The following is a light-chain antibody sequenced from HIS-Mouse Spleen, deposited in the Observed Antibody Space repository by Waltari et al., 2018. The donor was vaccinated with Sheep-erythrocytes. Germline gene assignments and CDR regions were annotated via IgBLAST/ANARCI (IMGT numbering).Light chain of an antibody. Sequence: AIQLTQSPSSLSASVGHRVTITCRASQGISSALAWYQQKPGKAPKLLIYDASSLESGVPARFSGSGSGTDFTLTISSLQPEDFATYYCQQFNNYPRTFGQGTKVEIK. CDR1: QGISSA. CDR3: QQFNNYPRT. J-gene: IGKJ1*01. V-gene: IGKV1D-13*01. CDR2: DAS.